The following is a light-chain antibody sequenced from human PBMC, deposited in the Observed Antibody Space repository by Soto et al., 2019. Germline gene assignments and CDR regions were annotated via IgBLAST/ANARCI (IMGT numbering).Light chain of an antibody. J-gene: IGLJ1*01. CDR2: EVS. V-gene: IGLV2-8*01. CDR3: STYAGSNILYV. Sequence: QSVLTQPPSASGSPGQSGTISCTGTSSDVGGYNYVSWYQQHPGKAPKLMIYEVSKRPSGVPDRFSGSKSGNTASLTVSGLQAEDEADYYCSTYAGSNILYVFGTGTKLTVL. CDR1: SSDVGGYNY.